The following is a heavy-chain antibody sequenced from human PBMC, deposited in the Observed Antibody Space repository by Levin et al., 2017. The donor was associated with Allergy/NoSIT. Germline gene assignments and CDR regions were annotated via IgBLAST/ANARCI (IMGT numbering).Heavy chain of an antibody. CDR3: AREDGSTFDF. J-gene: IGHJ4*02. V-gene: IGHV4-31*03. CDR2: IYYSGST. CDR1: GGSISGGGYH. D-gene: IGHD2-2*03. Sequence: SETLSLTCTVSGGSISGGGYHWTWIRQHPEKGLEWIGYIYYSGSTFYNPSLKSRLMISVDTSKNQFSLNGSSVTAADTAVYYCAREDGSTFDFWGQGALVTVAS.